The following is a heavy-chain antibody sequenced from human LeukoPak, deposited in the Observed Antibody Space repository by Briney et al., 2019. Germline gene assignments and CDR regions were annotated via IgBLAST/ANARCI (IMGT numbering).Heavy chain of an antibody. V-gene: IGHV4-38-2*02. CDR1: GYSISSGYY. CDR2: IYHSGST. CDR3: ARAMVRGIYDY. D-gene: IGHD3-10*01. Sequence: PSETLSLTCTVSGYSISSGYYWGWIRQPPGKGLEWIGSIYHSGSTYYNPSLKSRVTISVDTSKNQFSLKLSPVTAADTAVYYCARAMVRGIYDYWGQGTLVTVSS. J-gene: IGHJ4*02.